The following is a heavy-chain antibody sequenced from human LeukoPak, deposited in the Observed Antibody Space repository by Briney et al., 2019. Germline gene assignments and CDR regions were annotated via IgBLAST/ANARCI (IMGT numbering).Heavy chain of an antibody. CDR1: GGSISSYY. V-gene: IGHV4-4*07. CDR2: IHTSGST. Sequence: PSETPSLTCTVSGGSISSYYWSLIRQPAGKGLEWIGRIHTSGSTNYNPSLKSRVTMSVDTSKNQFSLKVTSVTAADAAVYYCARAWQWLPLDSWGQGTLVTVSS. D-gene: IGHD6-19*01. CDR3: ARAWQWLPLDS. J-gene: IGHJ4*02.